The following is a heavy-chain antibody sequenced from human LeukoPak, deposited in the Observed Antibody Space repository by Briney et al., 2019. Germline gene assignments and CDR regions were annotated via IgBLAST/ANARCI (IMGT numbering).Heavy chain of an antibody. Sequence: SETLSLTCAVDGGSFSGYYWSWIRQPPGKGLEWIGEINHSGSTNYNPSLKSRVTISVDTSKNQFSLKLSSVTAADTAVYYCARDPFRPYSSSPYWGQGTLVTVSS. V-gene: IGHV4-34*01. CDR1: GGSFSGYY. CDR3: ARDPFRPYSSSPY. D-gene: IGHD6-6*01. CDR2: INHSGST. J-gene: IGHJ4*02.